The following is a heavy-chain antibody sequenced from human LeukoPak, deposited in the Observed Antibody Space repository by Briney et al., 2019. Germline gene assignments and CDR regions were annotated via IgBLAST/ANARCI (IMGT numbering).Heavy chain of an antibody. J-gene: IGHJ4*02. CDR1: GFTFSSYA. CDR3: AKVRGGYCSSTSCYAYY. CDR2: ISGSGGST. V-gene: IGHV3-23*01. Sequence: GGSLRLSCAASGFTFSSYAMSSVRQAPGKGLESVSAISGSGGSTYYADSVKGRFTISRDNSKNTLYLQMNSLRAEDTAVYYCAKVRGGYCSSTSCYAYYWGQGTLVTVSS. D-gene: IGHD2-2*01.